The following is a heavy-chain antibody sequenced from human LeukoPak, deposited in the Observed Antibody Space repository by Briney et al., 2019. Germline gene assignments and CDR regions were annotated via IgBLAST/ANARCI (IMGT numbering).Heavy chain of an antibody. J-gene: IGHJ4*02. CDR1: GFTFSSYW. D-gene: IGHD3-9*01. Sequence: PGGSLRLSCAASGFTFSSYWMSWVRQAPGKGLEWVANIKQDGSEKYYVDSVKGRFTISRDNAKNSLYLQMNSLRAEDTAMYYCARSWMRYFDWLLGYWGQGTLVTVSS. CDR2: IKQDGSEK. CDR3: ARSWMRYFDWLLGY. V-gene: IGHV3-7*01.